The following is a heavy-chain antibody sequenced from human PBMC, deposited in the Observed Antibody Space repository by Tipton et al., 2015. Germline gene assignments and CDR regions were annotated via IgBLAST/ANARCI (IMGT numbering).Heavy chain of an antibody. CDR2: ISRSGDKT. CDR3: ARFDCSGGNCYSDGMDV. Sequence: GSLRLSCAASGFTFNNYAMTWVRQAPGKGLQWLSAISRSGDKTFYADSVKGRFTISRDNAKKSLYLQMNSLRDEDTAVYYCARFDCSGGNCYSDGMDVWGQGTTVTVSS. D-gene: IGHD2-15*01. CDR1: GFTFNNYA. V-gene: IGHV3-23*01. J-gene: IGHJ6*02.